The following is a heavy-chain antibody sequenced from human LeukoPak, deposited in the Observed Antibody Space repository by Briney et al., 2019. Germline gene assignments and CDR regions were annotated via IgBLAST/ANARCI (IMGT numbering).Heavy chain of an antibody. CDR2: IYPGDSDT. V-gene: IGHV5-51*01. Sequence: GESLRISCKGSGYSFTSYWIGWVRQMPGKGLEWMGIIYPGDSDTRYSPSFQGQVTISADKSLSTAYLQWSGLKASDTAMYYCARQAIEGATKSNFDYWGQGTLVTVSS. CDR3: ARQAIEGATKSNFDY. J-gene: IGHJ4*02. D-gene: IGHD1-26*01. CDR1: GYSFTSYW.